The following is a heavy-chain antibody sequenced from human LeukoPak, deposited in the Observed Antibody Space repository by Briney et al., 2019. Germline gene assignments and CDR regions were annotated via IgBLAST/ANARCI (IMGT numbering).Heavy chain of an antibody. CDR2: VNGSGGST. V-gene: IGHV3-23*01. D-gene: IGHD2-21*02. Sequence: GGSLRLSCAASGFTFSSYAMSWVRQAPGKGLEWVSAVNGSGGSTYYADSVKGRFTFSRDNSKNTLYLQMNSLRVEDTAVYYCAKSYCGTDCYSYDYWGRGTLVTVSS. CDR3: AKSYCGTDCYSYDY. J-gene: IGHJ4*02. CDR1: GFTFSSYA.